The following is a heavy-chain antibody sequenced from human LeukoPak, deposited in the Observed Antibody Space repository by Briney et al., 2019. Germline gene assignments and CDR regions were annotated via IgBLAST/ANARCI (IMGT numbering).Heavy chain of an antibody. Sequence: PGGSLRLSCAASGFTFSSYGMHWVRQAPGKGLEWVAVIWYDGSNKYYADSVKGRFTISRDNSKNTLYLQMNSLRAEDTAVYYCARDTGYSSSYVASLYYYYYYGMDVWGQGTTVTVSS. CDR2: IWYDGSNK. J-gene: IGHJ6*02. CDR3: ARDTGYSSSYVASLYYYYYYGMDV. CDR1: GFTFSSYG. V-gene: IGHV3-33*01. D-gene: IGHD6-13*01.